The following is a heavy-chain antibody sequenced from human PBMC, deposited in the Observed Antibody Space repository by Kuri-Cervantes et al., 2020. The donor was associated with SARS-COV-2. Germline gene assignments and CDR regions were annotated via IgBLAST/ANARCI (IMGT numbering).Heavy chain of an antibody. V-gene: IGHV1-69*10. D-gene: IGHD3-22*01. CDR2: IIPILGIA. CDR1: GGTFSSYA. J-gene: IGHJ4*02. CDR3: ARDASSGYDY. Sequence: SVKVSCKASGGTFSSYAISWVRQAPGQGLEWMGGIIPILGIANYAQKFQGRVTMTRDTSTSTVYMELSSLRSEDTAVYYCARDASSGYDYWGQGTLVTVSS.